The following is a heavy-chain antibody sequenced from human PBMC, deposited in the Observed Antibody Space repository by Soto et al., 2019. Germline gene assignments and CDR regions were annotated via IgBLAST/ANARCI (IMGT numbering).Heavy chain of an antibody. Sequence: QVQLQESGPGLAKPSETLSLTCSVSGGSISTYFWSWIRQSPGKGLEWIGKIYYTGSTNYNPSFKSRVTMSVDTSKNQFSLRLSSVTAADTAVYYCARGDNFWSDNYYHGMDVWGQGATVTVSS. CDR3: ARGDNFWSDNYYHGMDV. CDR1: GGSISTYF. D-gene: IGHD3-3*01. CDR2: IYYTGST. V-gene: IGHV4-59*01. J-gene: IGHJ6*02.